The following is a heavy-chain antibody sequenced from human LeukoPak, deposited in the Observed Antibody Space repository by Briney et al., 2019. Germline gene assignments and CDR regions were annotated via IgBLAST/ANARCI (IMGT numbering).Heavy chain of an antibody. V-gene: IGHV3-23*01. J-gene: IGHJ4*02. CDR3: ARLTGASNSGY. D-gene: IGHD2-8*02. Sequence: GGSLRLSCAAPGFTFSSYAMSWVRQAPGKGLEWVSDISGSTLATYYVDSVKGRFTISRDNSKNTLYLQMNSLKAEDTAVYYCARLTGASNSGYWGQGTLVTVSS. CDR1: GFTFSSYA. CDR2: ISGSTLAT.